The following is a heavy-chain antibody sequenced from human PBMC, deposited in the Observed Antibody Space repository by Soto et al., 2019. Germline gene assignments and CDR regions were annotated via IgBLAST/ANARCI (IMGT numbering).Heavy chain of an antibody. V-gene: IGHV1-18*01. CDR2: ISAYNGNK. J-gene: IGHJ4*02. CDR1: GYTFTSYG. Sequence: QVQLVQSGAEVKKPGASVKVSCKASGYTFTSYGITWVRQSPGQGLEWMGWISAYNGNKNYAQKLQGRVTMTTDTSTSTAYMELRSLRSADTAVYYCARGPPSHAYSNYRWSYYFGYWGQGTLVTVSS. D-gene: IGHD4-4*01. CDR3: ARGPPSHAYSNYRWSYYFGY.